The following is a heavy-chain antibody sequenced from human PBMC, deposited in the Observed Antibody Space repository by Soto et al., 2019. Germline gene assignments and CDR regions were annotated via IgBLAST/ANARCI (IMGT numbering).Heavy chain of an antibody. D-gene: IGHD2-21*02. CDR1: GFTFSSYG. CDR2: ISYDGSNK. V-gene: IGHV3-30*18. J-gene: IGHJ2*01. CDR3: AKDSTVVVTAIGSGYFDL. Sequence: QVQLVESRGGVVQPGRSLRLSCAASGFTFSSYGMHWVRQAPGKGLEWVAVISYDGSNKYYADSVKGRFTISRDNSKNTLYLQMNSLRAEDTAVYYCAKDSTVVVTAIGSGYFDLWGRGTLVTVSS.